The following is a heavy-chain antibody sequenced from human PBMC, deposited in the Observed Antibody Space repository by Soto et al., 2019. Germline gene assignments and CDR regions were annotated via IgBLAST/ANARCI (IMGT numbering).Heavy chain of an antibody. CDR3: ARDRPKNDYYYYGMDV. CDR2: IYYSGST. V-gene: IGHV4-31*03. Sequence: SETLSLTCTVSGGSISSGGYYWSWIRQHPGKGLEWIGYIYYSGSTYYNPSLKSRVTISVDTSKNQFSLKLSSVTAADTAVYYCARDRPKNDYYYYGMDVWCQGTTVT. J-gene: IGHJ6*02. CDR1: GGSISSGGYY.